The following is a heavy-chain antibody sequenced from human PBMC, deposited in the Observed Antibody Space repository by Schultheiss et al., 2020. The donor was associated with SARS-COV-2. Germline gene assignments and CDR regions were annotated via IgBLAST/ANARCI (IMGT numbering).Heavy chain of an antibody. CDR3: ARGLLYSSGWFGDY. CDR2: INHSGST. CDR1: GGSISSYY. Sequence: SETLSLTCTVSGGSISSYYWSWIRQPPGKGLEWIGEINHSGSTNYNPSLKSRVTISVDTSKNQFSLKLSSVTAADTAVYYCARGLLYSSGWFGDYWGQGTLVTVSS. D-gene: IGHD6-19*01. J-gene: IGHJ4*02. V-gene: IGHV4-34*01.